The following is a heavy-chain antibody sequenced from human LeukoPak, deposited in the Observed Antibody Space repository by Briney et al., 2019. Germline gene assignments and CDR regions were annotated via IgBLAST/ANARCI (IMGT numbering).Heavy chain of an antibody. CDR3: ATIFWSGYLYAFDI. D-gene: IGHD3-3*01. V-gene: IGHV1-8*02. CDR2: MNPNSGNT. Sequence: ASVKVSCKASGGTFSSYDINCVRQATGQGLEWMGWMNPNSGNTGYAQKFQGRVTMTRNTSISTAYMELSSLRSEDTAVYYCATIFWSGYLYAFDIWGQGTMVTVSS. CDR1: GGTFSSYD. J-gene: IGHJ3*02.